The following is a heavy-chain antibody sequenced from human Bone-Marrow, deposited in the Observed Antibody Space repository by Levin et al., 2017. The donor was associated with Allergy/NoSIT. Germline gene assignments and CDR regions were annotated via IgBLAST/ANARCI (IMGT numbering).Heavy chain of an antibody. V-gene: IGHV1-69*13. D-gene: IGHD5-24*01. Sequence: ASVKVSCKASGGTFSSYAISWVRQAPGQGLEWMGGIIPIFGTANYAQKFQGRVTITADESMSTAYMELSSLRSEDTAVYYCARGGDGYNPFDYWGQGTLVTVSS. CDR1: GGTFSSYA. CDR2: IIPIFGTA. CDR3: ARGGDGYNPFDY. J-gene: IGHJ4*02.